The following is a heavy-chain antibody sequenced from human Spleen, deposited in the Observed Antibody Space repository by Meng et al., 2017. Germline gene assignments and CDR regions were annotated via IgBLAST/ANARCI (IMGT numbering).Heavy chain of an antibody. CDR2: ISGYNGDT. V-gene: IGHV1-18*01. CDR1: GYTFTSYG. CDR3: AREVDYYGMDV. J-gene: IGHJ6*02. Sequence: ASVKVSCKASGYTFTSYGISWVRQAPGQGLEWMGWISGYNGDTNYAQKLQGRVTMTTDTSTNTAYMEMRSLRSDDTAVYYCAREVDYYGMDVWGQGTTVTVSS. D-gene: IGHD1-26*01.